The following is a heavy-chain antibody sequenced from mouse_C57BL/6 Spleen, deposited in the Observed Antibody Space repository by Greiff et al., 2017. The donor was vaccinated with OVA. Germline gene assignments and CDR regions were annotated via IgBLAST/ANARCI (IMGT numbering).Heavy chain of an antibody. J-gene: IGHJ2*01. Sequence: QVQLQQPGAELVRPGSSVKLSCKASGYTFTSYWMHWVKQRPIQGLEWIGNIDPSDSETHYNQKFKDKATLTVDKSSSTAYMQLSSLTSEDSAVYYCARRDGYYEFDYWGQGTTRTVSS. D-gene: IGHD2-3*01. V-gene: IGHV1-52*01. CDR1: GYTFTSYW. CDR2: IDPSDSET. CDR3: ARRDGYYEFDY.